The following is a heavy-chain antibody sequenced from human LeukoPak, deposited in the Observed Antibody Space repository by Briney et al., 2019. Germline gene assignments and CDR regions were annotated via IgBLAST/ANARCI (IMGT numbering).Heavy chain of an antibody. D-gene: IGHD2-21*02. CDR3: ARNQYCGGDCYSPYYYGMDV. V-gene: IGHV3-21*01. CDR1: GFTFSSYS. CDR2: ISSSSSYI. J-gene: IGHJ6*02. Sequence: GGSLRLSCAASGFTFSSYSMNWVRQAPGKGLEWVSSISSSSSYIYYADSVKGRFTISRDNAKNSLYLQMNSLRAEDTAVYYCARNQYCGGDCYSPYYYGMDVWGQGTTVTVSS.